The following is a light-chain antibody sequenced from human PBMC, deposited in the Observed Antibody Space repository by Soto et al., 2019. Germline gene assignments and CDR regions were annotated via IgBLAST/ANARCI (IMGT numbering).Light chain of an antibody. CDR1: SSNIGNNY. V-gene: IGLV1-51*01. Sequence: QSVLTQPPSVSAAPGQRVNISCSGSSSNIGNNYLSWYQQLPGAAPKLLIYDNNKRPSGIPDRFSGSKSGTSATLGITGLQTGDEADYYCGTWDSSLSAWVFGGGTKLTVL. CDR3: GTWDSSLSAWV. CDR2: DNN. J-gene: IGLJ3*02.